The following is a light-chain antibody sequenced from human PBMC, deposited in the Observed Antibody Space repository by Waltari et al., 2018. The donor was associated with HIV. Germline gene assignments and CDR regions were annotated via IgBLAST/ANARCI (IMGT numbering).Light chain of an antibody. J-gene: IGLJ3*02. V-gene: IGLV2-23*01. CDR2: EAS. CDR1: SSDVGSYNL. CDR3: CSHAGSDTWV. Sequence: QSALTQPASVSGSPGQSITISCTGTSSDVGSYNLVSWYRQNPGNAPNDIIYEASKRPSGVSNRFSGSKSGNTASLTISGLQAEDEAYYYCCSHAGSDTWVFGGGTKLTVL.